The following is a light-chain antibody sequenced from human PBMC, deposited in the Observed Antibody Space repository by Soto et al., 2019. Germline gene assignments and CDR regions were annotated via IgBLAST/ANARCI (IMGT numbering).Light chain of an antibody. CDR3: AAWDDSLSGPGV. V-gene: IGLV1-47*01. Sequence: QSVLTQPPSASGTPGQRVTISCSGSSSNIGHFYVYWYQQLPGTAPKLLIYKNNQRPLGVTDRFSGSKSGTSASLAISGLRSGDEADYYCAAWDDSLSGPGVFGGGTQLTVL. CDR2: KNN. CDR1: SSNIGHFY. J-gene: IGLJ7*01.